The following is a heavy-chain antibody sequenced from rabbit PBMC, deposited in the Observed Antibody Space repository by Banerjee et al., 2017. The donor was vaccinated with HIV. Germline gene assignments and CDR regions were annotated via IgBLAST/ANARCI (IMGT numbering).Heavy chain of an antibody. Sequence: QEQLEESGGDLVKPGASLTLTCTASGFSFSSGYDMCWVRQAPGKGLEWIGCIYTGSGHTYYASWAKGRFTISKTSSTTVTLQMTSLTAADTATYFCARGGYDENYFNLWGPGTLVTVS. V-gene: IGHV1S45*01. CDR2: IYTGSGHT. D-gene: IGHD2-1*01. CDR1: GFSFSSGYD. CDR3: ARGGYDENYFNL. J-gene: IGHJ4*01.